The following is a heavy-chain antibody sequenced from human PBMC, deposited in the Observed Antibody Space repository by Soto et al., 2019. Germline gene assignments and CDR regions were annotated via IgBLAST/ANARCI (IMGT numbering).Heavy chain of an antibody. D-gene: IGHD3-9*01. J-gene: IGHJ4*02. CDR1: GFTFSSYA. CDR3: ARDWETSATGLIDS. CDR2: TSYDGSNK. V-gene: IGHV3-30-3*01. Sequence: SLRLSCVASGFTFSSYALHWVRQAPGKGLEWVAVTSYDGSNKYYAGSVEGRFTISRDNSKNTLYLQTSSLTTEDTAMYYCARDWETSATGLIDSWGQGXLVTVSS.